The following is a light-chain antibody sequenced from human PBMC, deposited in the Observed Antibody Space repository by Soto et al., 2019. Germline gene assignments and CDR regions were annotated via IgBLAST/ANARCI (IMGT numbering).Light chain of an antibody. V-gene: IGKV4-1*01. CDR2: WAS. Sequence: DIVMTQSPDSLTVSLGERPTIKCKSSQSLVYSTNHKNYLAWYQQKPGQRPRLLSCWASMRESEVPDRFNGSGSGTDCPLTISNLQADDVASYYCRQYYSTPQAFGGGTKVEI. CDR1: QSLVYSTNHKNY. CDR3: RQYYSTPQA. J-gene: IGKJ4*01.